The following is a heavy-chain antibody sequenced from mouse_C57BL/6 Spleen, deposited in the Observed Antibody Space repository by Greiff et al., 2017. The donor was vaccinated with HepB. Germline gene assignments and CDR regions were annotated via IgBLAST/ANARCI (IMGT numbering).Heavy chain of an antibody. CDR2: IDPETGGT. J-gene: IGHJ4*01. D-gene: IGHD2-4*01. V-gene: IGHV1-15*01. CDR1: GYTFTDYE. CDR3: TPIYYDYPYYYAMDY. Sequence: QVQLKESGAELVRPGASVTLSCKASGYTFTDYEMHWVKQTPVHGLEWIGAIDPETGGTAYNQKFKGKAILTADKSSSTAYMELRSLTSEDSAVYYCTPIYYDYPYYYAMDYWGQGTSVTVSS.